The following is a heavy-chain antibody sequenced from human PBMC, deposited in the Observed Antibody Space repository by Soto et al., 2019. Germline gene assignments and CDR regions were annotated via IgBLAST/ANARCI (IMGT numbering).Heavy chain of an antibody. V-gene: IGHV3-23*01. D-gene: IGHD3-10*01. CDR3: ARDPSGSGPDFDY. Sequence: PGGSLRLSCAASGFTFSSYAMSWVRQAPGKGLECVSGISGSGGFTYYADSVKGRFTISRDNSKNTLYLQMNSLRAEDTAVYYCARDPSGSGPDFDYWGQGTLVTVSS. CDR2: ISGSGGFT. J-gene: IGHJ4*02. CDR1: GFTFSSYA.